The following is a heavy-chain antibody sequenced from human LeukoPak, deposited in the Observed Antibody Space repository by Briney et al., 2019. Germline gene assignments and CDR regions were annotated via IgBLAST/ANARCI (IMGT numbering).Heavy chain of an antibody. CDR2: INQDGSEK. D-gene: IGHD3-16*01. V-gene: IGHV3-7*01. Sequence: PGGSLRLSCAASGFTFSDFWMSWVRQAPGRGLEWVANINQDGSEKYYVDSMKGRFTSSRDNARNSLYLQMNNLRAEDTAVYYCARSSWGSSTNSWGQGTRVTVSS. CDR3: ARSSWGSSTNS. CDR1: GFTFSDFW. J-gene: IGHJ4*02.